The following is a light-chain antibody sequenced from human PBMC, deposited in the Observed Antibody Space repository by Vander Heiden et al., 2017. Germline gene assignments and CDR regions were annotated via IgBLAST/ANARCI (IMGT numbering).Light chain of an antibody. CDR2: GAA. J-gene: IGKJ1*01. CDR1: QRVSSN. Sequence: EILMTQSPATPSVSPGERATLSCTASQRVSSNLAWYQQKPGQDPRNLIYGAATRATGIPARFCGSGSGTEYTLTISSLQSEDFAVYYCQQYNNWHPWTFGQGTKVEIK. CDR3: QQYNNWHPWT. V-gene: IGKV3-15*01.